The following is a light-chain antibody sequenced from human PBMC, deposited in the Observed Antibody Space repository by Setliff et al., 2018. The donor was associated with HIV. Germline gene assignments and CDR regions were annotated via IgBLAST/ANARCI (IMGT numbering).Light chain of an antibody. Sequence: SVLTQPASVSGSPGQSITISCTGTSGDVGRYNLVSWYQQQPGKPPKLMIYQASKRPSGVSNRFSGSKSGNTASLTISGLQAEDEADYYCCSNTGSNTYVFGTGTKVTGL. V-gene: IGLV2-23*01. CDR3: CSNTGSNTYV. CDR1: SGDVGRYNL. J-gene: IGLJ1*01. CDR2: QAS.